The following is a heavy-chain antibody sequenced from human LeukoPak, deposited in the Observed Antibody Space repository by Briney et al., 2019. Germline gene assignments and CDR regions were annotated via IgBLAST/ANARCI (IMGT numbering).Heavy chain of an antibody. CDR3: ASGYDRRASDY. D-gene: IGHD3-22*01. J-gene: IGHJ4*02. CDR2: IYSVGST. V-gene: IGHV3-66*01. Sequence: GGSLRLSCAASGFTVSSNYMSWVRQAPGKGLEWVSIIYSVGSTYYADSVKGRFTISRDNSKNTLYLQMNSLRDEDTAVYYCASGYDRRASDYWGQGTLVTVSS. CDR1: GFTVSSNY.